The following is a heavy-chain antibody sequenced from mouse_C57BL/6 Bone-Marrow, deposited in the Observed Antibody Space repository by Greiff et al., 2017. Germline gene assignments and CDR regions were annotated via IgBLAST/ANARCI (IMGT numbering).Heavy chain of an antibody. D-gene: IGHD2-3*01. J-gene: IGHJ2*01. CDR3: ARAGYYYFDY. Sequence: EVKLMESGPVLVKPGASVKMSCKASGYTFTDYYMNWVKQSHGKSLEWIGVINPYNGGTSYNQKFKGKATLTVDKSSSTAYMELNSLTSEDSAVYYCARAGYYYFDYWGQGTTLTVSS. CDR2: INPYNGGT. V-gene: IGHV1-19*01. CDR1: GYTFTDYY.